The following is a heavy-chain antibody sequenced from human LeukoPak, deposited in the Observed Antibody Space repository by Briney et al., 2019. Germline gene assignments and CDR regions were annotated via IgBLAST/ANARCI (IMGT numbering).Heavy chain of an antibody. CDR3: ARDLGHYDSSGWYYFDY. CDR1: GFTVSSNY. Sequence: GGFLRLSCAASGFTVSSNYMSWVRQAPGKGLEWVSVIYSGGSTYYADSVKGRFTISRDNSKNTLYLQMNSLRAEDTAVYYCARDLGHYDSSGWYYFDYWGQGTLVTVSS. V-gene: IGHV3-66*01. CDR2: IYSGGST. J-gene: IGHJ4*02. D-gene: IGHD3-22*01.